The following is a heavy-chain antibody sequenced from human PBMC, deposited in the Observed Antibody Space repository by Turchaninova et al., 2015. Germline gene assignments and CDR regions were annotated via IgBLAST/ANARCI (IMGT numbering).Heavy chain of an antibody. CDR3: ARRIFGSPYYFDS. CDR2: IYYTGST. D-gene: IGHD3-3*01. CDR1: GDPINSDDYY. Sequence: QVQLQESGPGLVKPSPTLSLTRTFTGDPINSDDYYWSWIRQPPGKGLEWICYIYYTGSTYYNPSLKSRVTISVDTSKNQFSLKLSSVTAADTAVYYCARRIFGSPYYFDSWGQGTLVTVSS. J-gene: IGHJ4*02. V-gene: IGHV4-30-4*01.